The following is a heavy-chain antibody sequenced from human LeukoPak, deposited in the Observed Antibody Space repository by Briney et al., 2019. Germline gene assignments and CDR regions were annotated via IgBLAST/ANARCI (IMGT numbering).Heavy chain of an antibody. J-gene: IGHJ4*02. CDR3: ARSGAVAGLDY. Sequence: PGGSLRLSCATSGFTFSSYAMSWVRQAPGKGLEWVAVISYDGSNKYYADSVKGRFTISRDNSKNTLYLQMNSLRAEDAAVYYCARSGAVAGLDYWGQGTLVTVSS. V-gene: IGHV3-30-3*01. CDR2: ISYDGSNK. D-gene: IGHD6-19*01. CDR1: GFTFSSYA.